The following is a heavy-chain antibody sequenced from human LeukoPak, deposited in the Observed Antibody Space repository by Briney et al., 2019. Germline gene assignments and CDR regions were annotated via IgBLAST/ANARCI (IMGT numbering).Heavy chain of an antibody. J-gene: IGHJ3*02. Sequence: GGALRLSCAASGFTFSSYWMSWVRQAPGKGREGVAHINQDGSEKYYVDSVKGRFTISRDNAKNSLYLQMNSLRAEDTAVYYCARHSRHSGGGTAPSPPDAFDIWGQGTMVTVSS. V-gene: IGHV3-7*01. CDR1: GFTFSSYW. CDR3: ARHSRHSGGGTAPSPPDAFDI. D-gene: IGHD2-15*01. CDR2: INQDGSEK.